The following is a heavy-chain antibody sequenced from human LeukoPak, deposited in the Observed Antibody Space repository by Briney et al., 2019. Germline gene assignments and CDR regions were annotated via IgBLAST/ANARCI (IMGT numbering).Heavy chain of an antibody. J-gene: IGHJ4*02. D-gene: IGHD3-10*01. CDR2: IYSGGST. Sequence: PGGSLRLSCAASGFTVSSNYMSWVRQAPGKGLEWVSVIYSGGSTYYADSVKGRFTISRDNSKNTLYLQMNSLRAEDTAVYYCARADGSGSYYYYFDYWGQGTLVTVSS. V-gene: IGHV3-66*01. CDR3: ARADGSGSYYYYFDY. CDR1: GFTVSSNY.